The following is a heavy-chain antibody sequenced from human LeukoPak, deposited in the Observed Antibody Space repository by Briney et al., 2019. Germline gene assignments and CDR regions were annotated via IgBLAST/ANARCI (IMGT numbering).Heavy chain of an antibody. CDR2: ISWTGHST. CDR1: GFTLEDYV. V-gene: IGHV3-20*04. D-gene: IGHD3-10*01. CDR3: AREAGPGGFDS. Sequence: PGGSLRLSCVASGFTLEDYVMTWVRQPPGKGLEWVSGISWTGHSTGYADSVKGRFTISRDNAKNSLFLQLNSLRAEDTALYYCAREAGPGGFDSWGQGTLVTVSS. J-gene: IGHJ4*02.